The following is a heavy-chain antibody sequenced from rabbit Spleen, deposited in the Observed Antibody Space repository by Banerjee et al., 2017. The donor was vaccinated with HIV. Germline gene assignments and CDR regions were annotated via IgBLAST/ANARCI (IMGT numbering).Heavy chain of an antibody. D-gene: IGHD8-1*01. CDR3: TRDPSYVGIGYYPM. J-gene: IGHJ6*01. CDR1: GFSFSDRDV. V-gene: IGHV1S45*01. Sequence: QEELEESGGGLVKPEGSLTFTCKASGFSFSDRDVMCWVRQAPGKGLEWIACINTATGKPVYATWAKGRFTISTTSSTTVTLQMTSLTAADTATYFCTRDPSYVGIGYYPMWGPGTLVTVS. CDR2: INTATGKP.